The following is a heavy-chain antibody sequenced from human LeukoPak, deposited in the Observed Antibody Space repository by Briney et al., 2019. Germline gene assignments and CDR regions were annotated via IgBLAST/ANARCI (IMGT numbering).Heavy chain of an antibody. Sequence: PSETLSVTCTVSGASATSHYWTWIRQPPGKGLERIGYVYYTGSTNYNPSLKSRVTTSVDTSKNQFSLNLNSVTAADTAVYYCARVMEDSSGYYNYFDYWGQGTLVTVSS. CDR3: ARVMEDSSGYYNYFDY. D-gene: IGHD3-22*01. CDR2: VYYTGST. CDR1: GASATSHY. V-gene: IGHV4-59*02. J-gene: IGHJ4*02.